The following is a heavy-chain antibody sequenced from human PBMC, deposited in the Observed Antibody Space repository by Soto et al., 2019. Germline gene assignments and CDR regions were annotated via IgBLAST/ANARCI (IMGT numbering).Heavy chain of an antibody. CDR2: IDWDDDK. CDR1: GFSLSTSRMC. J-gene: IGHJ4*02. Sequence: GSGPTLVNPTQTLTLTCTFSGFSLSTSRMCVSWILQPPGKALEWLALIDWDDDKYNSTSLKTRLTISKDTSKNQVVLTMTNMDPVDTATYYCARGYGSGSYYYFDYWGQGTLVTVSS. CDR3: ARGYGSGSYYYFDY. V-gene: IGHV2-70*01. D-gene: IGHD3-10*01.